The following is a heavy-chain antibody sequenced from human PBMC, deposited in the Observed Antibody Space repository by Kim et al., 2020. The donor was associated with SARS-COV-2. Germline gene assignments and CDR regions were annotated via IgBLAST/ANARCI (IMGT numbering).Heavy chain of an antibody. Sequence: GGSLRLSCAASGFTFDDHAMTWVRQPPGKGLEWVSVINWNGGSTVYRDSVKGRFTISRDNANNSLYLQMDGLRAEDTAFYYCARVGHLGDYFDYWGQGTQVTVSS. J-gene: IGHJ4*02. D-gene: IGHD3-16*01. CDR1: GFTFDDHA. CDR3: ARVGHLGDYFDY. V-gene: IGHV3-20*04. CDR2: INWNGGST.